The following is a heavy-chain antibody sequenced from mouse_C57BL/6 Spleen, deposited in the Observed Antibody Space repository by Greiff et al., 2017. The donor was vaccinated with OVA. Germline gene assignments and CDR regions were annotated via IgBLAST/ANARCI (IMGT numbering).Heavy chain of an antibody. J-gene: IGHJ1*03. D-gene: IGHD1-1*01. Sequence: QVQLQQSGAELVKPGASVKMSCKASGYTFTTYPIEWMKQNHGKSLEWIGNFHPYNDDTKYNEKFKGKATLTVEKSSSTVYLGLSRLTSDDSAVYYCARSDYYGSSRGGFDVWGTGTTGTVSA. V-gene: IGHV1-47*01. CDR3: ARSDYYGSSRGGFDV. CDR1: GYTFTTYP. CDR2: FHPYNDDT.